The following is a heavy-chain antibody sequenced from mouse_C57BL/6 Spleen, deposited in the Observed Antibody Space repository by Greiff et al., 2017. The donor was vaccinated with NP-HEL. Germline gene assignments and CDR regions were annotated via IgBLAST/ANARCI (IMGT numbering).Heavy chain of an antibody. D-gene: IGHD1-1*01. V-gene: IGHV1-69*01. CDR3: ARGVYGSSYAMDY. CDR1: GYTFTSYW. Sequence: QVQLQQSGAELVMPGASVKLSCKASGYTFTSYWMHWVKQRPGQGLEWIGEIDPSDSYTNYNQKFKGKSTLTVDKSSSTAYMQLSSLTSEDSAVYYCARGVYGSSYAMDYWGQGTSVTVSS. J-gene: IGHJ4*01. CDR2: IDPSDSYT.